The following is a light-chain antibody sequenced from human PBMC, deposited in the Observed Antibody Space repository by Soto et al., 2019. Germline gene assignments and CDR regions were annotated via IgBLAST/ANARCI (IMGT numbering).Light chain of an antibody. Sequence: EIVLTQSPGTLSLSPGERATLSCRASQSVSSSYLAWYQQKPGLAPRLLIYDASSRATGIPDRFSGSGSGTDFTLTISSLQAEDVAVYYCQQYYSTPLTFGGGTKVDIK. CDR2: DAS. CDR3: QQYYSTPLT. J-gene: IGKJ4*01. CDR1: QSVSSSY. V-gene: IGKV3D-20*01.